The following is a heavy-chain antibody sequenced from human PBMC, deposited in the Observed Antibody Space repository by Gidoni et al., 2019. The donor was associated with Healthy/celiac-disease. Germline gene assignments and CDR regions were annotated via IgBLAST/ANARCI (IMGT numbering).Heavy chain of an antibody. CDR2: TYYRSKWYN. CDR3: AREVRVGANRGGAFDI. J-gene: IGHJ3*02. D-gene: IGHD1-26*01. Sequence: VQLQQSGPGLVKPSQTLSLTRSIPGDIVSSNSAPWNWRRQSPSRGLEWLGRTYYRSKWYNDYAVSVKSRITINPDTSKNQFSLQLNSVTPEDTAVYYCAREVRVGANRGGAFDIWGQGTMVTVSS. V-gene: IGHV6-1*01. CDR1: GDIVSSNSAP.